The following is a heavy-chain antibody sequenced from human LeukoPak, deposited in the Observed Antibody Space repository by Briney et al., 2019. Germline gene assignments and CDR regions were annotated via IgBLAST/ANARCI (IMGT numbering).Heavy chain of an antibody. J-gene: IGHJ4*02. CDR1: GFTFSSWS. CDR3: ARGLRPFAVVVPAAVYYFDY. Sequence: NSGVSLRLSCAASGFTFSSWSMNCVREAPGKGLEWVSSISSSGSYIYYADSVKGRFTISRDNAKNSLYLQMNSLRAEDTAVYYCARGLRPFAVVVPAAVYYFDYWGQGTMVTVSS. D-gene: IGHD2-2*01. V-gene: IGHV3-21*01. CDR2: ISSSGSYI.